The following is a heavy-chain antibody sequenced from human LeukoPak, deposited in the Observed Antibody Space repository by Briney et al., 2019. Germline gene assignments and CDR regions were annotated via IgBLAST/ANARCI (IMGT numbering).Heavy chain of an antibody. D-gene: IGHD6-19*01. V-gene: IGHV3-30-3*02. CDR3: AKCGSGWSHFDY. Sequence: GGSLRLSCAATGFTFSNYAIHWGRQAPGKGLEWVAFISDDGSRQHYADSVKGRFTISRDNSKHTLFLQMNSLRAEDTAVYYCAKCGSGWSHFDYSGQGTVVTVSS. CDR1: GFTFSNYA. CDR2: ISDDGSRQ. J-gene: IGHJ4*02.